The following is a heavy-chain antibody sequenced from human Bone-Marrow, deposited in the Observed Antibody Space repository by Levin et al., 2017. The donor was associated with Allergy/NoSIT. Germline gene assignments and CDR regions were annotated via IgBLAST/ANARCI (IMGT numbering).Heavy chain of an antibody. CDR3: ARQAVMNPADY. V-gene: IGHV3-73*01. D-gene: IGHD2-2*01. J-gene: IGHJ4*02. CDR1: GFRFSDSA. CDR2: IRTRPNNYAT. Sequence: GESLKISCAASGFRFSDSAINWVRQAPGKGLEWLGRIRTRPNNYATVYAASVKGRVTLSRDDSQNTAFLEMNSLKVEDSAVYFCARQAVMNPADYWGQGTLVTVSS.